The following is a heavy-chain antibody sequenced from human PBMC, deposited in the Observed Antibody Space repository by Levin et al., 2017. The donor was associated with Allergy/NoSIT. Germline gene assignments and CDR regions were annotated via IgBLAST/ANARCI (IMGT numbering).Heavy chain of an antibody. J-gene: IGHJ6*03. CDR3: TREDKISMVRGFITYFYYYMDV. CDR2: ISYDEHDN. V-gene: IGHV3-30-3*01. D-gene: IGHD3-10*01. CDR1: GFTFSTYA. Sequence: GGSLRLSCAASGFTFSTYAMHWVRQAPGKGLEWVAVISYDEHDNYYADSVKGRFTISRDNSKNTLYLQMSSLRAEDTAVYYCTREDKISMVRGFITYFYYYMDVWGKGTTVTVSS.